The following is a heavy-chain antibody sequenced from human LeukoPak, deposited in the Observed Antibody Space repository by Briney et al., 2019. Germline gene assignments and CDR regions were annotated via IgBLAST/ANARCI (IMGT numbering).Heavy chain of an antibody. CDR3: ARSGGTTWYFFDY. CDR2: IYHGGTT. D-gene: IGHD6-13*01. V-gene: IGHV4-4*02. J-gene: IGHJ4*02. CDR1: GGSISGTNW. Sequence: PSGTLSLTCGVSGGSISGTNWWSWVRQPPGKGLEWFEEIYHGGTTSYNPSLMGRVTISVDKSKNQFSLNLSSVTAADTAVYYCARSGGTTWYFFDYWGQGTLVTVSS.